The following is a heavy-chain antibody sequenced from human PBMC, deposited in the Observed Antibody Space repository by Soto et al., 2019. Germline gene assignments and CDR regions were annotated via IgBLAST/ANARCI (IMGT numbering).Heavy chain of an antibody. J-gene: IGHJ3*02. CDR1: GFTFSSYA. CDR2: ISGSGGST. V-gene: IGHV3-23*01. Sequence: PGGSLRLSCAASGFTFSSYAMSWVRQDPGKGLEWVSAISGSGGSTYYADSVKGRFTISRDNSKNTLYLQMNSLRAEDTAVYYCAKLYYDILTGYYTGDAFDIWGQGTMVTVSS. D-gene: IGHD3-9*01. CDR3: AKLYYDILTGYYTGDAFDI.